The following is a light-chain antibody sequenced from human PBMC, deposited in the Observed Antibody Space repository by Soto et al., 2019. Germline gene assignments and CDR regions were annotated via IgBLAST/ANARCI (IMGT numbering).Light chain of an antibody. Sequence: QSALTQPPSASGSPGQSVTISCTGTCSDVGGYNYVSWYQQHPGKAPKLMIYEVSKRPSGVPDRFSGSKSGNTASLTVSGLQAEDEADYYCSSYAGSSSEVFGGGTKVTVL. V-gene: IGLV2-8*01. J-gene: IGLJ2*01. CDR2: EVS. CDR3: SSYAGSSSEV. CDR1: CSDVGGYNY.